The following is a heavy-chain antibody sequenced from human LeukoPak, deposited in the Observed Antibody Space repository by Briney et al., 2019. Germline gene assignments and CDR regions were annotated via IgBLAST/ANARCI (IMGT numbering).Heavy chain of an antibody. CDR1: GFTLSSYG. CDR3: AKDALYGDHRRYMDV. D-gene: IGHD4-17*01. V-gene: IGHV3-33*06. CDR2: IWYDGSNK. Sequence: TGGSLRLSCAASGFTLSSYGMHCVRQAPGKGLGWVAVIWYDGSNKYYADSVKGRFPISRDNSKNTLYLQMTSLRAEDTDVYYCAKDALYGDHRRYMDVWGKGTTVTVSS. J-gene: IGHJ6*03.